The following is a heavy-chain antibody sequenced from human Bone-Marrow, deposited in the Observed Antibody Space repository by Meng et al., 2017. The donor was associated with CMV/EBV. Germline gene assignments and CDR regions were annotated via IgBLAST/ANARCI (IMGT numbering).Heavy chain of an antibody. CDR2: ISGSGGST. V-gene: IGHV3-48*03. Sequence: GGSLRLSCAASGFTFSLHWMAWVRQAPGKGLEWVSAISGSGGSTYYADSVKGRFTISRDNAKNSLYLQMNSLRAEDTAVYYCARDRGLYYDFWSGYHFPYYFDYWGQGTLVTVSS. CDR3: ARDRGLYYDFWSGYHFPYYFDY. CDR1: GFTFSLHW. J-gene: IGHJ4*02. D-gene: IGHD3-3*01.